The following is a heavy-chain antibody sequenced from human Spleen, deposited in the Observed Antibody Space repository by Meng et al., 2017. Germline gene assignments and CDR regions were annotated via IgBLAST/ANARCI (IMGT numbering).Heavy chain of an antibody. Sequence: QGQLQESGPGPVKPSGTLSLTCAVSGDSISSSDWWSWVRQPPGKGLEWIADIYRSGSTNYNPSLKSRVTISVDRSKNQFSLKLTSVTAADTAVYYCARAHSSGWSPHAYWGQGSLVTVSS. CDR1: GDSISSSDW. D-gene: IGHD6-19*01. CDR2: IYRSGST. V-gene: IGHV4-4*02. J-gene: IGHJ4*02. CDR3: ARAHSSGWSPHAY.